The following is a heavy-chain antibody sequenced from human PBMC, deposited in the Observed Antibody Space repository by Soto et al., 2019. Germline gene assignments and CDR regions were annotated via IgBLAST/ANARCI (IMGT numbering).Heavy chain of an antibody. V-gene: IGHV4-31*03. D-gene: IGHD3-3*01. Sequence: KLSLTCTVSGGSITSGGYYWSWIRKHPGKGLEWIGYIYYSGSTYYNPSLKSRVTISVDTSKNQFSLKLSSVTAADTAVYYCARDYGGFWSGYHYYGMDVWGQGTTVT. CDR3: ARDYGGFWSGYHYYGMDV. CDR2: IYYSGST. J-gene: IGHJ6*02. CDR1: GGSITSGGYY.